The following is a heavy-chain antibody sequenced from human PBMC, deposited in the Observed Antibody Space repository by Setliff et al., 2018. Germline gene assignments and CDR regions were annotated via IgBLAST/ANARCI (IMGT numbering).Heavy chain of an antibody. Sequence: ASVKVSCKTSGYTFIGYGLSWMRQAPGQGLEWVGWISGYNGNTDYAQNLQGRVTMTMDTSTSTAYMELRSLRSDDTAVYYCARVPRLEWLLPTFDSWGQGTLVTVSS. J-gene: IGHJ4*02. CDR2: ISGYNGNT. CDR1: GYTFIGYG. D-gene: IGHD3-3*01. V-gene: IGHV1-18*01. CDR3: ARVPRLEWLLPTFDS.